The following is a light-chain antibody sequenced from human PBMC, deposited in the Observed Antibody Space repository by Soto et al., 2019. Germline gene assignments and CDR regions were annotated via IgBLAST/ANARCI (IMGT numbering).Light chain of an antibody. J-gene: IGLJ2*01. CDR1: SSNIGTGYD. Sequence: QSVLTQPPSVSGAPGQRVTISCTGSSSNIGTGYDVHWYQQVPGTAPKLLIYGDSNRPSGVPDRFSGSKSGTSASLVITGLQAEDEADYYCQSYDSSLSGHVVFGGGTKVTVL. V-gene: IGLV1-40*01. CDR3: QSYDSSLSGHVV. CDR2: GDS.